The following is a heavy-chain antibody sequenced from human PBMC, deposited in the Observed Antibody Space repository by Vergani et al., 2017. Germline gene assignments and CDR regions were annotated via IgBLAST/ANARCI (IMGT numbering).Heavy chain of an antibody. CDR3: AKSRFVDAFET. V-gene: IGHV3-7*01. Sequence: EVLLVESGGGLVQPGESLRLSCTASGFTFSDFWMTWVRQVPGKGLEWVANIMPDGSATMYADSLRGRFSISRDNAKNSLHLHMSSLRVEDTAVYFCAKSRFVDAFETWGQGTMVTVSS. CDR1: GFTFSDFW. CDR2: IMPDGSAT. J-gene: IGHJ3*02. D-gene: IGHD3-16*01.